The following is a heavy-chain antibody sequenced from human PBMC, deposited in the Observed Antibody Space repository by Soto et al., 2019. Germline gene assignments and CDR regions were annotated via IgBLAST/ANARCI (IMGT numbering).Heavy chain of an antibody. CDR3: AREYPTYYHDSSGIDAFDI. CDR2: ISSSSSTI. V-gene: IGHV3-48*01. CDR1: GFTLSNYS. J-gene: IGHJ3*02. Sequence: GGSRRLPCAASGFTLSNYSMNWVRQAPGKGLEWVSYISSSSSTIYYADSVKGRFTISRDNAKNSLYLQMNSLRAEDTAVYYCAREYPTYYHDSSGIDAFDIWGQGTMVTVSS. D-gene: IGHD3-22*01.